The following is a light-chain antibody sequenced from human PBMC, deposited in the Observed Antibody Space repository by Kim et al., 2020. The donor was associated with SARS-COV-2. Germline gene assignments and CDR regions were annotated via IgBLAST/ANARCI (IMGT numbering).Light chain of an antibody. CDR3: SSYTSSSTLI. CDR1: SSDVGSYNR. Sequence: GQSVTISCTGTSSDVGSYNRVSVYQQPPGTAPKLIIYEVSDRPSGVPHRFSGSKSGNTASLTISWLQTEDEADYYCSSYTSSSTLIFGGGTKVTVL. CDR2: EVS. V-gene: IGLV2-18*02. J-gene: IGLJ2*01.